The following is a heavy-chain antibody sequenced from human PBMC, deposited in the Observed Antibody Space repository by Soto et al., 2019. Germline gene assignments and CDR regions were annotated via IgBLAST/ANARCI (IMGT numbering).Heavy chain of an antibody. D-gene: IGHD6-13*01. CDR2: INHSGST. Sequence: SETLSLTCAVYGGSFSGYYWSWIRQPPGKGLEWIGEINHSGSTNYNPSLKSRVTISVDTSKNQFSLKLSSVTAADTAVYYCAMTAGTGGYYFDYWGQGTLVT. J-gene: IGHJ4*02. CDR1: GGSFSGYY. CDR3: AMTAGTGGYYFDY. V-gene: IGHV4-34*01.